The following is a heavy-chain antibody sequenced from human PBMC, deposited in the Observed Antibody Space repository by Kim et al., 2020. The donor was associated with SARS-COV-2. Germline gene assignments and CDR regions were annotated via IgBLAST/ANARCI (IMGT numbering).Heavy chain of an antibody. J-gene: IGHJ4*02. V-gene: IGHV4-30-4*01. CDR2: IYYSGST. CDR3: ARAPMVRGVITTFDY. Sequence: SETLSLTCTVSGGSISSGDYYWSWIRQPPGKGLEWIGYIYYSGSTYYNPSLKSRVTISVDTSKNQFSLKLSSVTAADTAVYYCARAPMVRGVITTFDYWGQGTLVTVSS. D-gene: IGHD3-10*01. CDR1: GGSISSGDYY.